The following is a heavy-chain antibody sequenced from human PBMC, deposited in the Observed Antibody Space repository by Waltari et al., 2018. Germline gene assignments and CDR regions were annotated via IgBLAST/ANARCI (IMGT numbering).Heavy chain of an antibody. J-gene: IGHJ4*02. CDR1: GYTFTSYA. Sequence: QVQLVQSGAEVKKPGASVKVSCKASGYTFTSYAMHWVRQAPGQRLEWMGGFDPEDGETIYAQKFQGRVTMTEDTSTDTAYMELSSLRSEDTAVYYCATVDTIFGVVMYYFDYWGQGTLVTVSS. CDR2: FDPEDGET. CDR3: ATVDTIFGVVMYYFDY. D-gene: IGHD3-3*01. V-gene: IGHV1-24*01.